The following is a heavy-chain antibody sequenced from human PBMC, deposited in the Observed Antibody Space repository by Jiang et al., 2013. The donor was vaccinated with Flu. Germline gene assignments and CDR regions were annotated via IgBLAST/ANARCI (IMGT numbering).Heavy chain of an antibody. J-gene: IGHJ4*02. CDR1: GFTFSSYA. CDR2: ISYDGSNK. Sequence: VQLLESGGGVVQPGRSLRLSCAASGFTFSSYAMHWVRQAPGKGLEWVAVISYDGSNKYYADSVKGRFTISRDNSKNTLYLQMNSLRAEDTAVYYCARETSSTSCYDYWGQG. CDR3: ARETSSTSCYDY. V-gene: IGHV3-30-3*01. D-gene: IGHD2-2*01.